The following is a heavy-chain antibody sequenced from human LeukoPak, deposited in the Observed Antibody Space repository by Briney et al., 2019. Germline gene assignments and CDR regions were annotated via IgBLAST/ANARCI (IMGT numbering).Heavy chain of an antibody. CDR3: ARVASTSPYYYGMDV. CDR1: GFTFSSYG. CDR2: ISYDGSNK. Sequence: LTGGSLRLSCAASGFTFSSYGMHWVRQAPGKGLEWVAVISYDGSNKYYADSVKGRFTISRDNSKNTLYLQMNSLRAEDTAVYYCARVASTSPYYYGMDVWGQGTTVTVSS. V-gene: IGHV3-30*03. J-gene: IGHJ6*02.